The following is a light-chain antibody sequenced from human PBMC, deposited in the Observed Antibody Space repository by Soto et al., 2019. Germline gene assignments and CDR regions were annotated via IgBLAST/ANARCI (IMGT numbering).Light chain of an antibody. CDR3: QPYDSSLSGSV. V-gene: IGLV1-40*01. CDR1: SSNIRAGYD. CDR2: GNS. J-gene: IGLJ3*02. Sequence: QPVLTQPPSVSGAPGQRVTISCTGSSSNIRAGYDVHWYQQLPGTAPKLLIYGNSNRPSGVPDRFSGSKSGTSASLAITGLQAEDEADYYCQPYDSSLSGSVFGGGTQLTVL.